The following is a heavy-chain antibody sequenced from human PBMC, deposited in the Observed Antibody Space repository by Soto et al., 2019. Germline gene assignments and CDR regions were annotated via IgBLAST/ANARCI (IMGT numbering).Heavy chain of an antibody. J-gene: IGHJ4*02. Sequence: PGGSLRLSCAASGFTFSSYAMSWVRQAPGKGLEWVSAISGSGGSTYYADSVKGRFTISRDNSKNTLYLQMNSLRAEDTAVYYCAKGAEINRFLEWLLYFDYWGQGTLVTVSS. CDR1: GFTFSSYA. CDR2: ISGSGGST. V-gene: IGHV3-23*01. D-gene: IGHD3-3*01. CDR3: AKGAEINRFLEWLLYFDY.